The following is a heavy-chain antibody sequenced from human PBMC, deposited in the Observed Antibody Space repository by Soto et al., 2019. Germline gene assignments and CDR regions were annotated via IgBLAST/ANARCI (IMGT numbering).Heavy chain of an antibody. CDR3: AKPPPGPYSGYDFGSGNYYYYMDV. V-gene: IGHV3-23*01. CDR1: GFTFSSYA. D-gene: IGHD5-12*01. Sequence: GGSLRLSCAASGFTFSSYAMSWVRQAPGKGLEWVSAISGSGGSTYYADSVKGRFTISRDNSKNTLYLKMNSLRAEDTAVYYCAKPPPGPYSGYDFGSGNYYYYMDVWGKGTTVTVSS. J-gene: IGHJ6*03. CDR2: ISGSGGST.